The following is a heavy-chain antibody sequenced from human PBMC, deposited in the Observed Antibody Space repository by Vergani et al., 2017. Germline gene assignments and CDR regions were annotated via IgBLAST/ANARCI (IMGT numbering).Heavy chain of an antibody. V-gene: IGHV3-23*01. J-gene: IGHJ4*02. CDR1: GFTFSTYA. D-gene: IGHD1-26*01. Sequence: EVQLLESGGSLKQPGGSVRLSCAASGFTFSTYAMHWVRKASGKGLEWVSALTGGGGSTYYADSFKGRFIISRDNSRDTLYLQMNSLRPEDTATYYCVKDAVSYENFFDSWGQGTLVTVSS. CDR3: VKDAVSYENFFDS. CDR2: LTGGGGST.